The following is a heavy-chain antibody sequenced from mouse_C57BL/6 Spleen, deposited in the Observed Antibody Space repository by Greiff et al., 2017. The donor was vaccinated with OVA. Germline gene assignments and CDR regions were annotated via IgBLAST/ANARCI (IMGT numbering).Heavy chain of an antibody. D-gene: IGHD2-13*01. CDR3: ATGYGGYRLVGY. V-gene: IGHV1-9*01. Sequence: VQLQQSGAELMKPGASVKLSCKATGYTFTGYWIEWVKQRPGQGLEWIGEIDPGSGTTNYNQKFKGKATFTADTSSNTAYMQLSSLTAEYSAIYYWATGYGGYRLVGYWGQGTSVTVSA. CDR2: IDPGSGTT. CDR1: GYTFTGYW. J-gene: IGHJ2*02.